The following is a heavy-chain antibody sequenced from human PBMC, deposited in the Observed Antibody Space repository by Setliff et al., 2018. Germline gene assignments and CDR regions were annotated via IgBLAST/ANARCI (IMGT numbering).Heavy chain of an antibody. J-gene: IGHJ2*01. CDR3: ARHGGWYFDL. CDR2: IGHSDMT. CDR1: GGSFTGYY. Sequence: KTSETLSLTCTVYGGSFTGYYWSWFRQVPGKGLEWIAEIGHSDMTHYNPSLKSRVTISADTSKSEFSLRLKSVTARDSAVYYCARHGGWYFDLWSRGTLVTVST. D-gene: IGHD4-17*01. V-gene: IGHV4-34*01.